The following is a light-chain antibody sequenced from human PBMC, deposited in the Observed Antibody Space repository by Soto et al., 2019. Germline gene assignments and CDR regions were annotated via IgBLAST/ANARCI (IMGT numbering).Light chain of an antibody. Sequence: ENQLTQSPSSLSASVGDRVTMTCRASRSISRYLAWYQQKPGKAPNLLIYAASNLETGVPSRFSGSGSGTEFTFTISSLQPEDFATYYCQQYNNWSLTFGQGTKVDIK. J-gene: IGKJ1*01. CDR2: AAS. CDR1: RSISRY. CDR3: QQYNNWSLT. V-gene: IGKV1-33*01.